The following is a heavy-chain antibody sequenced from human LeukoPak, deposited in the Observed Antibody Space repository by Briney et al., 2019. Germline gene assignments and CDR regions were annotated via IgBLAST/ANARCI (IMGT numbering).Heavy chain of an antibody. CDR2: RDASAST. D-gene: IGHD4-23*01. J-gene: IGHJ6*03. CDR3: SRSHDYGGLYFYYYMDV. Sequence: SETLSLTCTVSGGSISSRSDYWGWIRQTPGKGLEWIGYRDASASTYYNLSLKSRVAISVGTSKNQFSLNLRSVTAADTAIYFCSRSHDYGGLYFYYYMDVWGKGTTVTVSS. CDR1: GGSISSRSDY. V-gene: IGHV4-39*01.